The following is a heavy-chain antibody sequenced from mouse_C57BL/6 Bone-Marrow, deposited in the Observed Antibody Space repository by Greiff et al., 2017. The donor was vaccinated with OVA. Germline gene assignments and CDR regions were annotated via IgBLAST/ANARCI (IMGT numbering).Heavy chain of an antibody. V-gene: IGHV1-59*01. CDR3: ARWDDGSLFGY. J-gene: IGHJ2*01. CDR2: IDPSDSYT. D-gene: IGHD2-3*01. CDR1: GYTFTSYW. Sequence: VKLQQPGAELVRPGTSVSLSCKASGYTFTSYWMHWVKQRPGQGLEWIGVIDPSDSYTNYHQQFKGKATLPVDTSSSTAYMQLSSLTSEDSAVYYCARWDDGSLFGYWGQGATLTVSS.